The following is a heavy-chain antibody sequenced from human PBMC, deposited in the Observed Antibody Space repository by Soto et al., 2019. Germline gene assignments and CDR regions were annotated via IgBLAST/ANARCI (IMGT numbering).Heavy chain of an antibody. J-gene: IGHJ4*02. CDR1: GFTFSSYA. V-gene: IGHV3-23*01. Sequence: EVQLLESGGGLVQPGGSLRLSCAASGFTFSSYALSWVRQAPGKGLECVSAITGSGGSTYYADSVKGRFTISRDISKNTLYLQLNSLRADDTPVYYCARLTATGDYFDYWGQGTLVTVSS. D-gene: IGHD6-13*01. CDR3: ARLTATGDYFDY. CDR2: ITGSGGST.